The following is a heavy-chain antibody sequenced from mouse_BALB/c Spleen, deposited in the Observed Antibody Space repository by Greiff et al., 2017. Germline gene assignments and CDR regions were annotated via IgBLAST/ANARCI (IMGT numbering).Heavy chain of an antibody. CDR3: ARRPYGSSFIFDY. CDR1: GFTFSSFG. CDR2: ISSGSSTI. Sequence: EVKLVESGGGLVQPGGSRKLSCAASGFTFSSFGMHWVRQAPEKGLEWVAYISSGSSTIYYADTVKGRFTISRDNPKNTLFLQMTSLRSEDTAMYYCARRPYGSSFIFDYWGQGTTLTVSS. D-gene: IGHD1-1*01. V-gene: IGHV5-17*02. J-gene: IGHJ2*01.